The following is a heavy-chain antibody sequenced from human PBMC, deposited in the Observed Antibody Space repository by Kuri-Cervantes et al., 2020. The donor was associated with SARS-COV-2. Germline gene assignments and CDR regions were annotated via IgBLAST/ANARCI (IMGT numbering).Heavy chain of an antibody. V-gene: IGHV3-21*01. Sequence: GGSLRLSCAASGFTFSSYAMRWVRQAPGKGLEWVSSISSSSDYIYYADSVKGRFTVSRDNAENSLYLQMNSLRAGDTAVYYCARDRGYCSGGGCYSTGFSFDYWGQGALVTVSS. CDR2: ISSSSDYI. CDR1: GFTFSSYA. CDR3: ARDRGYCSGGGCYSTGFSFDY. D-gene: IGHD2-15*01. J-gene: IGHJ4*02.